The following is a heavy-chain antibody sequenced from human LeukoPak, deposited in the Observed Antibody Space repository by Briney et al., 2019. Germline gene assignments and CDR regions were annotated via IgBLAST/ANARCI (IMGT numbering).Heavy chain of an antibody. J-gene: IGHJ4*02. CDR3: AKDLRGGSSAYYFDY. CDR1: GFTFSSCA. CDR2: ISGSGGST. D-gene: IGHD6-6*01. Sequence: GGSLRLSCAASGFTFSSCAMSWVRQAPGKGLEWVSAISGSGGSTYYADSVKGRFTISRDNSKNTLYLQMNSLRAEDTAVYYCAKDLRGGSSAYYFDYWGQGTLVTVSS. V-gene: IGHV3-23*01.